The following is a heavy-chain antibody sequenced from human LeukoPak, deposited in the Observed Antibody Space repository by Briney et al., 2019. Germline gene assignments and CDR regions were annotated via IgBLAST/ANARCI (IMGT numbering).Heavy chain of an antibody. CDR3: AKVFGNSVNNDAFDI. V-gene: IGHV3-48*01. CDR2: ISSSSSTI. CDR1: GFTFSSYS. Sequence: PGGSLRLSCAASGFTFSSYSMNWVRQAPGKGLEWVSYISSSSSTIYYADSVKGRFTISRDNAKNSLYLQMNSLRAEDTAVYYCAKVFGNSVNNDAFDIWGQGTMVTVSS. D-gene: IGHD4-23*01. J-gene: IGHJ3*02.